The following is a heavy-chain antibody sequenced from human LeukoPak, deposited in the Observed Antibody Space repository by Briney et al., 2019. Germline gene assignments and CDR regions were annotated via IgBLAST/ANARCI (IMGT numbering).Heavy chain of an antibody. J-gene: IGHJ4*02. CDR3: ARKAYSGYESDY. Sequence: PGGSLRLSCAASGFTFSSYGMHWVRQAPGKGLEWVAVIWYDGSNKYYADSVKGRFTISRDNSKNTLYLQMNSLRAEDTAVYYCARKAYSGYESDYWGQGTLVTVSS. V-gene: IGHV3-33*01. CDR2: IWYDGSNK. CDR1: GFTFSSYG. D-gene: IGHD5-12*01.